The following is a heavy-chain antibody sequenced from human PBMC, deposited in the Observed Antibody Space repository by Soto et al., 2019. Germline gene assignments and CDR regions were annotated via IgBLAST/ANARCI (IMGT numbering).Heavy chain of an antibody. Sequence: ASVKVSCKASGYTFTVYAIHWVRQAPGQRLEWMGWINAGNGNTKYSQKFQGRVTITRDTSANTAYMELSSLRSEDTAVYYCARGGSLYWYFDLWGRGTLVTVSS. CDR1: GYTFTVYA. D-gene: IGHD1-26*01. CDR2: INAGNGNT. V-gene: IGHV1-3*01. CDR3: ARGGSLYWYFDL. J-gene: IGHJ2*01.